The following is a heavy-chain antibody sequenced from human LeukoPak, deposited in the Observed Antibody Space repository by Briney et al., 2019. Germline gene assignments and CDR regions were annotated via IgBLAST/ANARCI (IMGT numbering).Heavy chain of an antibody. CDR1: GYSFTNYW. CDR2: IYPGDSGT. CDR3: ERRRGCDNRAFDI. J-gene: IGHJ3*02. V-gene: IGHV5-51*01. Sequence: PGESLKISCEGSGYSFTNYWIAWVRQMPGKGLEWMGIIYPGDSGTRYSPSFQGHVTISADKSLSTAYLQWSSLKASDTAIYYCERRRGCDNRAFDIWGQGTMVTVSS. D-gene: IGHD1-14*01.